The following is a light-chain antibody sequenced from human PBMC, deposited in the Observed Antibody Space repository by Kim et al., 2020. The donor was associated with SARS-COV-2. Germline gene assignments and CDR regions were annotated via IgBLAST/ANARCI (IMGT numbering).Light chain of an antibody. V-gene: IGKV1-5*01. CDR3: QHYHGYQWA. J-gene: IGKJ1*01. CDR1: QSVSGW. CDR2: DAS. Sequence: DIQMTQSPSTLSASVGDRVTITCRASQSVSGWLAWYQQKPGKAPKVLIYDASSLQSGVPSRFSGSGSGTEFTLTISSLQPDDFATYYCQHYHGYQWAFGQGTKVEIK.